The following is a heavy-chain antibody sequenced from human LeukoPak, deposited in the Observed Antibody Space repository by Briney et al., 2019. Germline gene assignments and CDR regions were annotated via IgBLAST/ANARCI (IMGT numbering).Heavy chain of an antibody. D-gene: IGHD6-13*01. Sequence: GGSLRLSCAASGFTVSSNYMSWVRQAPGKGLEWVSVIYSGGSTHYADSVKGRFTISRDNSKNTLYLQMNSLRAEDTAVYYCASLSPYSSSWYDFDYWGQGTLVTVSS. CDR3: ASLSPYSSSWYDFDY. CDR1: GFTVSSNY. V-gene: IGHV3-53*01. J-gene: IGHJ4*02. CDR2: IYSGGST.